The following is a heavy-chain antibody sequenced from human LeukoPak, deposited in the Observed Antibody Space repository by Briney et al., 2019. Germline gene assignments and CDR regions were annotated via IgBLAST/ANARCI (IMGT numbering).Heavy chain of an antibody. D-gene: IGHD3-10*01. CDR1: GGSISRSNW. V-gene: IGHV4-4*02. CDR3: ARESSLDYYDSGSYSQMGGAFDL. Sequence: KASETLSLTCAVSGGSISRSNWWNWVRQPPGKGLEWIGEIHHSGSTNYNPSLKSRVTISVDKSKNQFSLKLSSVTAADTAVYYCARESSLDYYDSGSYSQMGGAFDLWGRGTLVTVSS. J-gene: IGHJ2*01. CDR2: IHHSGST.